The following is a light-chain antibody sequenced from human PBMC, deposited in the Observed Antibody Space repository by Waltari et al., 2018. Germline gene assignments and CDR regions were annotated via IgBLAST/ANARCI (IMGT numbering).Light chain of an antibody. CDR1: SSNIGSDT. CDR2: KNN. CDR3: VAWDHSLNAYV. Sequence: QSVLTQPPSASGTPGQRVTISCSGGSSNIGSDTVNWYQQLPGTAPKLLIYKNNQRPSGVPDRFSGSKSGTSASRAISGLQSEDEADYYCVAWDHSLNAYVFGTGTKVSAL. J-gene: IGLJ1*01. V-gene: IGLV1-44*01.